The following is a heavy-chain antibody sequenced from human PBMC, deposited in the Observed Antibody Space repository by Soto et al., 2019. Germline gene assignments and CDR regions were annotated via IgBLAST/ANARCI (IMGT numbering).Heavy chain of an antibody. CDR2: ISAYNGNT. V-gene: IGHV1-18*01. J-gene: IGHJ6*02. Sequence: ASVKVSSKASGYTFTSYGISWVRQAPGQGLEWMGWISAYNGNTNYAQKLQGRVTMTTDTSTSTAYMELRSLRSDDTAVYYCARVRGSHLDYYYYGMDVWGQGTTVTVSS. D-gene: IGHD1-26*01. CDR3: ARVRGSHLDYYYYGMDV. CDR1: GYTFTSYG.